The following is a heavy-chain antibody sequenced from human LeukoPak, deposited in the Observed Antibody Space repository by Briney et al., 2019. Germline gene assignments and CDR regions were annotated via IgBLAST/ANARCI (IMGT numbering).Heavy chain of an antibody. D-gene: IGHD6-6*01. CDR1: GGSISSYYCS. CDR2: IYWNDDK. V-gene: IGHV2-5*01. J-gene: IGHJ4*02. Sequence: TLSLTCTVSGGSISSYYCSWIRQPPGKALEWLALIYWNDDKRYSPSLKSRLAITKDTSKNQVVLTMTNMDPVDTATYYCAHRGGIAARYVDYFDYWGQGTLVTVSS. CDR3: AHRGGIAARYVDYFDY.